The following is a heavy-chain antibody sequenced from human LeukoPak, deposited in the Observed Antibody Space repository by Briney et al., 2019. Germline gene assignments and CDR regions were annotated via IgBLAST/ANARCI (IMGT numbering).Heavy chain of an antibody. CDR1: GLTFSSYW. CDR3: AKGSYYDSSGSFYFDY. V-gene: IGHV3-7*03. J-gene: IGHJ4*02. D-gene: IGHD3-22*01. Sequence: GGSLRLSCVASGLTFSSYWMHWVRQAPGKGLEWVANIKQDGSEKYYVDSVKGRFTISRDNSKNTLYVQVNSLGTEDTAAYYCAKGSYYDSSGSFYFDYWGQGTLVTVSS. CDR2: IKQDGSEK.